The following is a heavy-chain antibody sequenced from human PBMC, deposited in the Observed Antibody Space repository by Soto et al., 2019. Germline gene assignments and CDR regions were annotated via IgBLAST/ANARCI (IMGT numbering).Heavy chain of an antibody. Sequence: PSETLSLTCAVYGGSFSAYYLSWVRQPPGKGLEWIGEIIHSESTKYNPSLKSRVTISVDTSKNQFSLKLSSVTAADTAVYYCARQRPTDGRWEFANYYGMDVWGQGTPVTVSS. CDR3: ARQRPTDGRWEFANYYGMDV. CDR1: GGSFSAYY. CDR2: IIHSEST. V-gene: IGHV4-34*12. D-gene: IGHD1-26*01. J-gene: IGHJ6*02.